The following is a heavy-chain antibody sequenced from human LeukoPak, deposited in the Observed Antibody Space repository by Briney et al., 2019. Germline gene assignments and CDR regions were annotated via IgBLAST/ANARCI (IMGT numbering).Heavy chain of an antibody. Sequence: PSETLSLTCAVYGGSFSGYYWSWIRQPPGKGLEWIGEINHSGSTNYNPSLKSRVTISVDTSKNQFSLKLSSVTAADTAVYYCARDGDDYFDYWGQGTLVTVSS. V-gene: IGHV4-34*01. D-gene: IGHD7-27*01. CDR2: INHSGST. CDR1: GGSFSGYY. CDR3: ARDGDDYFDY. J-gene: IGHJ4*02.